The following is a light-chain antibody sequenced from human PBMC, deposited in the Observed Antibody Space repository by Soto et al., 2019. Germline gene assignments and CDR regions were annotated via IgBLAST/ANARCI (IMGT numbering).Light chain of an antibody. CDR2: CND. CDR3: ATRDNSLSRWV. CDR1: SSNIGGTNY. V-gene: IGLV1-47*02. Sequence: QSVLTQPPSASGTPGQKVFISCSGSSSNIGGTNYAYWYQQLPGAAPKLLIYCNDQRPSGVPDRLSGSKSGTSASLAISGLRSEDEADYYCATRDNSLSRWVFGGGTKLTVL. J-gene: IGLJ3*02.